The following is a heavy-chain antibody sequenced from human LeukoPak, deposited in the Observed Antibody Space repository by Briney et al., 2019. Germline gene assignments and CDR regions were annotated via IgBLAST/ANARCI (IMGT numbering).Heavy chain of an antibody. D-gene: IGHD1-1*01. J-gene: IGHJ6*02. Sequence: GGSVRLSCAASGFTFRSYEMNWVRQAPGKGLEWVSYISSSGDTYYADSVKGRFIGSRDNSKNSLFLQMNSLRVEDTAVYYCAGGTGMDVWGQGTPGTVSS. CDR3: AGGTGMDV. CDR1: GFTFRSYE. V-gene: IGHV3-48*03. CDR2: ISSSGDT.